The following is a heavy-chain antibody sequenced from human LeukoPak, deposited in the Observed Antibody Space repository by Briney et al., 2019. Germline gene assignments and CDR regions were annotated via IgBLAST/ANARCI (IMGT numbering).Heavy chain of an antibody. CDR3: AKGYDSGSYYFDY. Sequence: GGSLRLSCAASGFTFHNNGMSWVRQAPGKGLEWVSAISGSSRSTYHAESVKGRFTISRDNSKNTLFLQMNSLRAEDTAVYYCAKGYDSGSYYFDYWGQGTLVTVSS. V-gene: IGHV3-23*01. CDR1: GFTFHNNG. J-gene: IGHJ4*02. CDR2: ISGSSRST. D-gene: IGHD1-26*01.